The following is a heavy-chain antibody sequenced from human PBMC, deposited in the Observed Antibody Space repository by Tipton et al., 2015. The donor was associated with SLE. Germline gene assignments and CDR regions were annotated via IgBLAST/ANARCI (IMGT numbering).Heavy chain of an antibody. Sequence: TLSLTCIVSRYSISSGYYWGWMRQAPGKELEWVGSFYHSGNTYYNPSLTSRATISADTSKNQFSLNLSSVTAADTAVYYCARDEYRYDTTGYHLLGHFDFWGQGTLVTVSS. CDR1: RYSISSGYY. D-gene: IGHD3-22*01. V-gene: IGHV4-38-2*02. CDR3: ARDEYRYDTTGYHLLGHFDF. J-gene: IGHJ4*02. CDR2: FYHSGNT.